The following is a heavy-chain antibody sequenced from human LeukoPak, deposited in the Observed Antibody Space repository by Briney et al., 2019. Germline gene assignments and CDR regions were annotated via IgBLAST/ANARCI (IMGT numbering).Heavy chain of an antibody. CDR1: GDPIGTYY. Sequence: PSDTLSLTCTVSGDPIGTYYWIWIRLPPGKGLEWSRYSYHSGRTNPHTSFKSRVTISVDTSKNQFSLRLSSVTAADTAVYYCARGRGYGSNSLRSFDYWGQGTLVTVSS. CDR2: SYHSGRT. J-gene: IGHJ4*02. V-gene: IGHV4-59*07. D-gene: IGHD4-23*01. CDR3: ARGRGYGSNSLRSFDY.